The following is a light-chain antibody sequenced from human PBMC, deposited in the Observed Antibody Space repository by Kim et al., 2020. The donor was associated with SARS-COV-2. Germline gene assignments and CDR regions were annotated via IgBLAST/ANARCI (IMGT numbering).Light chain of an antibody. CDR3: QAWDSGTVV. CDR2: QDF. V-gene: IGLV3-1*01. CDR1: KLEEKY. J-gene: IGLJ2*01. Sequence: SYELTQPPSISVSPGQTVTLTCSGDKLEEKYSCWYQQKSGQSPILIIYQDFKRPSGIPERFSGSNFGNTATLTISGTQTVDEADYYCQAWDSGTVVFGGGTKLTVL.